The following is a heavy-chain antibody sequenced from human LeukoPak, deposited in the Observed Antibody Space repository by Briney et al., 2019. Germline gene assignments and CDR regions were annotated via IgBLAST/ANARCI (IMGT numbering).Heavy chain of an antibody. Sequence: SGPTLLNPKQPLTLTCTFSGFSLPTSLRRVSWIRQSPVKALEWLARIDWDDDEFYNRSLKTRLTISKDSSKNQLVLTLPNTHPVDAGTYFCARSGRFGEVVFDVWGPGTTVTVSS. CDR3: ARSGRFGEVVFDV. CDR1: GFSLPTSLRR. CDR2: IDWDDDE. J-gene: IGHJ3*01. V-gene: IGHV2-70*04. D-gene: IGHD3-10*01.